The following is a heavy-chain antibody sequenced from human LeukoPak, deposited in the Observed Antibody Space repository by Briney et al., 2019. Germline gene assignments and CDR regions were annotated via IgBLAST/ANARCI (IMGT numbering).Heavy chain of an antibody. V-gene: IGHV3-30*09. J-gene: IGHJ4*02. CDR3: AREAEALDY. CDR2: ISYDGSNK. Sequence: GGSLRLSCVVSGFTFSSYAMHWVRQAPGKGLEWVAVISYDGSNKDHADSVKGRFGISRDNSKNTLYLQMNSLRAEDTALYYCAREAEALDYWGQGTLVTVSS. CDR1: GFTFSSYA.